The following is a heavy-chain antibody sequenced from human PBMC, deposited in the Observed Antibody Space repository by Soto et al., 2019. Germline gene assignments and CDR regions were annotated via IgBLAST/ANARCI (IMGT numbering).Heavy chain of an antibody. Sequence: SVKVASRASGGTCSSYAISWVRQFNGQGLEWMGGIIPIFGTENYAQTFQGRVTFTADKSTSKAYMELSSRRSEDTAVYYCTRVTPRAVAFQKYYYYGMDVWGQGTMVTVSS. V-gene: IGHV1-69*06. D-gene: IGHD6-19*01. J-gene: IGHJ6*02. CDR3: TRVTPRAVAFQKYYYYGMDV. CDR2: IIPIFGTE. CDR1: GGTCSSYA.